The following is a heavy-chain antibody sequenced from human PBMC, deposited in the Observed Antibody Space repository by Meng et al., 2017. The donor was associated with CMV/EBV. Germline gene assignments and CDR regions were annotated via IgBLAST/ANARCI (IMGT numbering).Heavy chain of an antibody. Sequence: GESLKISCSSSTFTLSNHEMNWVRQAPGKGLEWVSHINRGDSVIAYADSVRGRFTISRDIDKNSLYLQMNSLRVEDTALYYCSRDQGISGYSIDVWGQGTTVTVSS. D-gene: IGHD3-3*01. CDR3: SRDQGISGYSIDV. V-gene: IGHV3-48*03. CDR1: TFTLSNHE. CDR2: INRGDSVI. J-gene: IGHJ6*02.